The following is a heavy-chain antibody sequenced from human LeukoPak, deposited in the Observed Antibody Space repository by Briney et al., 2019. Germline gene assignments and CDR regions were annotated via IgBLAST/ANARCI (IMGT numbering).Heavy chain of an antibody. V-gene: IGHV4-61*02. CDR2: IYTSGST. CDR1: GGSISSGSYY. D-gene: IGHD2-15*01. J-gene: IGHJ6*03. CDR3: ARVLYCSRGSCLRGYYYYMEV. Sequence: PSETLSLTCTVSGGSISSGSYYWSWIRQPAGKGLEWIGRIYTSGSTNYNPSLKSRVTISVDTSKNQFSLKLSSVTAADTAVYYCARVLYCSRGSCLRGYYYYMEVWGKGTTVTVSS.